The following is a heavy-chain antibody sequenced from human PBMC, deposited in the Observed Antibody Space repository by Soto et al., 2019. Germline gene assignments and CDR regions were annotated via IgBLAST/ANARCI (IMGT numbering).Heavy chain of an antibody. J-gene: IGHJ6*02. D-gene: IGHD6-6*01. CDR1: GFTFSSYS. V-gene: IGHV3-21*01. Sequence: GGSLRLSCAACGFTFSSYSMNWVRQAPGKXLEWVSSISSSSSYIYYADSVKGRFTISRDNAKNSLYLQMNSLRAEDTAVYYCARAGSSSSSGRPNYYYYGMDVWGQGTTVTVSS. CDR2: ISSSSSYI. CDR3: ARAGSSSSSGRPNYYYYGMDV.